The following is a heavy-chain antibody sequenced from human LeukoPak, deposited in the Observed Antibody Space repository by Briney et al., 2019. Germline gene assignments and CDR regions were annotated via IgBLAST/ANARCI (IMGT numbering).Heavy chain of an antibody. CDR3: ARDRQEYLDY. CDR1: GGSISSFY. V-gene: IGHV4-4*07. J-gene: IGHJ4*02. CDR2: MFTSGST. Sequence: SETLSLTCTVSGGSISSFYWSWIRQPAGKGLEWIGRMFTSGSTNYNPSLKSRVTMSVDTSKNQLSLKLSSVTAADTAVYYCARDRQEYLDYWGQGTLVTVSS.